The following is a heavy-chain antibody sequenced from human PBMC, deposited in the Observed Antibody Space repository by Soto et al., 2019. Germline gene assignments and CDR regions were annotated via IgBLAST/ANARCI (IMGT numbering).Heavy chain of an antibody. V-gene: IGHV5-51*01. CDR2: IYPGDSDT. D-gene: IGHD6-6*01. CDR3: ARQVSESWYSSSSVTETYYYYGMDV. Sequence: GESLKISCKGSGYSFTSYWIGWVRQMPGKGLEWMGIIYPGDSDTRYSPSFQGQVTISADKSISTAYLQWSSLKAADTAVYYCARQVSESWYSSSSVTETYYYYGMDVWGQGTTVTVSS. J-gene: IGHJ6*02. CDR1: GYSFTSYW.